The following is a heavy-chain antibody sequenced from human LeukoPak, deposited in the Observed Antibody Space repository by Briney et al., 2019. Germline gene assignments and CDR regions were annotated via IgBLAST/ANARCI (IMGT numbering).Heavy chain of an antibody. D-gene: IGHD3-22*01. V-gene: IGHV4-34*01. CDR3: ASGKWFANY. CDR2: INHSGST. J-gene: IGHJ4*02. Sequence: ASETLSLTCAVYGGSFSGYYWSWIRQPPGKGLEWIGEINHSGSTNYNPSLKSRVTISVDTSKNQFSLKLSSVTAADTAVYYCASGKWFANYWGQGTLVTVSS. CDR1: GGSFSGYY.